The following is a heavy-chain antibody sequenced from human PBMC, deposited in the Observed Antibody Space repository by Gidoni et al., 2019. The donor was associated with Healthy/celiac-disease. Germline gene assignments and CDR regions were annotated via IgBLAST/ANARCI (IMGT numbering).Heavy chain of an antibody. D-gene: IGHD3-10*01. CDR1: GGSIRLSSYY. Sequence: QLQLQESGPGLVKPSETLSLTCTVSGGSIRLSSYYWGWIRQPPGKGLEWICSIYYSGRTYYHPSLKSRVTISVDTSKNQFAVKLSSVTAADTAVYYCARLCWFGELCYFDYWGQGTLVTVSS. V-gene: IGHV4-39*01. CDR2: IYYSGRT. J-gene: IGHJ4*02. CDR3: ARLCWFGELCYFDY.